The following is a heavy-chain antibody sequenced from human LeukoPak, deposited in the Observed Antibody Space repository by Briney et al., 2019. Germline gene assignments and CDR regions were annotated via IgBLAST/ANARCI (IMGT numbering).Heavy chain of an antibody. CDR2: IIPILGIA. V-gene: IGHV1-69*04. D-gene: IGHD2-2*01. Sequence: SVKVSCKASGGTFSSYAISWVRQAPGQGLEWMGRIIPILGIANYAQKFQGRVTITADKSTSTAYMELSSLRSEDTAVYYCARDLSRGYCSSTSCYAFDYWGQGTLVTVSS. J-gene: IGHJ4*02. CDR3: ARDLSRGYCSSTSCYAFDY. CDR1: GGTFSSYA.